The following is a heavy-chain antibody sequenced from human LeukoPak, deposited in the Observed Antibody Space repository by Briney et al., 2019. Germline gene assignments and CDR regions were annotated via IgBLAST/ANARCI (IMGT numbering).Heavy chain of an antibody. CDR2: ISTSSIYI. Sequence: GGSLRLSCAASGFTFSKYNMNWVRQAPGKGLEWVSFISTSSIYIYYADSVKDRFTVSRDNAKNSLYLQMNSLRAEDTAVYYCASQEEAVWPEPLDYWGQGTLVTVSS. CDR1: GFTFSKYN. D-gene: IGHD1-14*01. J-gene: IGHJ4*02. CDR3: ASQEEAVWPEPLDY. V-gene: IGHV3-21*01.